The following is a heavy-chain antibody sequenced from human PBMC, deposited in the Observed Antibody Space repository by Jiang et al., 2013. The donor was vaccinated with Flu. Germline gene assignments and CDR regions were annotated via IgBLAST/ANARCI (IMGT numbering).Heavy chain of an antibody. Sequence: KPTQTLTLTCNLSGFSLTTGGVGVGWFRQPPGKALEWLALIYWDDDKRYRPSLESRLTVTKDTSKNXAVLTMTNVDPVDTATYSCARSVSVMIGQVVMYNSYFDNWGQGIPVTVSS. D-gene: IGHD3/OR15-3a*01. J-gene: IGHJ4*02. V-gene: IGHV2-5*02. CDR1: GFSLTTGGVG. CDR3: ARSVSVMIGQVVMYNSYFDN. CDR2: IYWDDDK.